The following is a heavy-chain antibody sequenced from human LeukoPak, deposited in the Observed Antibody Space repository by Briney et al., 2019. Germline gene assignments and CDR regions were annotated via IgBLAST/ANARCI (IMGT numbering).Heavy chain of an antibody. D-gene: IGHD3-22*01. CDR3: ASQPYLDNSGYYFY. CDR2: IYYSGST. J-gene: IGHJ4*02. V-gene: IGHV4-59*08. CDR1: GGSISSYY. Sequence: SETLSLTCTVSGGSISSYYWSWIRQPPGKGLEWIGYIYYSGSTNYNPSLKSRVTISVDTSKNQFSLKLTSVTAADTAVYYCASQPYLDNSGYYFYWGQGTLVTVSS.